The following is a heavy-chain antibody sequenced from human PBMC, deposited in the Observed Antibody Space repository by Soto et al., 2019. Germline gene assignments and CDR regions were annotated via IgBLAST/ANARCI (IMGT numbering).Heavy chain of an antibody. Sequence: QVQLVQSGAEVKKPGSSVKVFCKASGGTFSSYAISWVRQAPGQGLEWMGGIIPIFGTANYAQKFQGRVTITADESTSTAYMELSSLRSEDTAVYYCARTITPYYDSSGYYFDYWGQGTLVTVSS. CDR1: GGTFSSYA. J-gene: IGHJ4*02. V-gene: IGHV1-69*01. CDR3: ARTITPYYDSSGYYFDY. CDR2: IIPIFGTA. D-gene: IGHD3-22*01.